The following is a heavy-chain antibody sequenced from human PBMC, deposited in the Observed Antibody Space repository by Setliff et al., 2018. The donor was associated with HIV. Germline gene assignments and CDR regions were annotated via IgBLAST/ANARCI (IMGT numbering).Heavy chain of an antibody. J-gene: IGHJ6*02. CDR3: ARSVIGYYYYGMDV. Sequence: GGSLRLSCAASGFTFSNSGMHWVRQAPGKGLEWVTFIRYDESDKDYADSVKGRFTISRDNSKNTLYLQMNSLRAEDTAVYYCARSVIGYYYYGMDVWGQGTLVTVSS. CDR2: IRYDESDK. D-gene: IGHD3-10*01. V-gene: IGHV3-30*02. CDR1: GFTFSNSG.